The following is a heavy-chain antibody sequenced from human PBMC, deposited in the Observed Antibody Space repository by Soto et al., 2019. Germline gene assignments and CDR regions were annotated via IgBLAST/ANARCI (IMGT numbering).Heavy chain of an antibody. CDR3: ARAGIAVAGTWHYYYGMDV. Sequence: QVQLQESGPGLVKPSQTLSLTCTVSGGSISSGDYYWSWIRQHPGKGLEWIGYIYYSGSTYYNPSLKSRVTISVDTSKNQFSLKQSSVTAADTAVYYCARAGIAVAGTWHYYYGMDVWGQGTTVTVSS. CDR1: GGSISSGDYY. D-gene: IGHD6-19*01. J-gene: IGHJ6*02. V-gene: IGHV4-31*03. CDR2: IYYSGST.